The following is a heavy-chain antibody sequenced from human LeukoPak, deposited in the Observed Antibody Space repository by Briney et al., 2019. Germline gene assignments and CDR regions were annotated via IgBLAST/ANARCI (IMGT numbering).Heavy chain of an antibody. D-gene: IGHD6-13*01. CDR1: GFTFDDYT. CDR2: ISWDVYTT. CDR3: AKPKSSTWDYFDF. Sequence: GGSLRLSCAASGFTFDDYTIHWVRQAPGKGLEWVSLISWDVYTTYYADSVKGRFTISRDNSKNSMYLQMNSLRTEDTALYYCAKPKSSTWDYFDFWGQGTLVTVSS. J-gene: IGHJ4*02. V-gene: IGHV3-43*01.